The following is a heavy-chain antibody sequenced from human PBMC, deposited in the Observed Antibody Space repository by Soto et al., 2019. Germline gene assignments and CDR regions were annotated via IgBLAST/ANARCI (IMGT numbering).Heavy chain of an antibody. CDR2: IWYDGSNK. V-gene: IGHV3-33*01. CDR3: ARASIYDFGVVTPFDY. CDR1: GFTFSSYG. D-gene: IGHD3-3*01. Sequence: QVQLVESGGGVVQPGRSLRLSCAASGFTFSSYGMHWVRQAPGKGLEWVAVIWYDGSNKYYADSVKGRFTISRDNSKNTLYLQMTSLRAEDKAVYYSARASIYDFGVVTPFDYWGQGTLVTFSS. J-gene: IGHJ4*02.